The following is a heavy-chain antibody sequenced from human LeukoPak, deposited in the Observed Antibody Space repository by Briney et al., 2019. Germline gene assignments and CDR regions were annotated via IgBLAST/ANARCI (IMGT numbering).Heavy chain of an antibody. CDR3: AKDPFYDSSGYYYALG. CDR1: GFTFSSYA. D-gene: IGHD3-22*01. CDR2: ISGSGGST. V-gene: IGHV3-23*01. Sequence: GGSLRLSCAASGFTFSSYAMSWVRQAPGKGLEWVSAISGSGGSTYYADSVKGRFTISRDNSKNTLYLQMNSLRVEDTAVYYCAKDPFYDSSGYYYALGWGQGTLVTVSS. J-gene: IGHJ4*02.